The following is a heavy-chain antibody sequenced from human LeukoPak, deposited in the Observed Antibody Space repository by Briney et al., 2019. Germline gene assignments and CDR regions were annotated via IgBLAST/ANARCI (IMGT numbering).Heavy chain of an antibody. CDR3: RGCSSTSCYDY. D-gene: IGHD2-2*01. V-gene: IGHV3-7*03. CDR2: IKQDGGEA. J-gene: IGHJ4*02. CDR1: GLTFSRDW. Sequence: GGSLRLSCEGFGLTFSRDWMSWVRQAPGKGLEWVANIKQDGGEAYYGDSVKGRFTISRDNAKNSLYLQMDSLRAEDTAVYYCRGCSSTSCYDYWGQGTLVTVSS.